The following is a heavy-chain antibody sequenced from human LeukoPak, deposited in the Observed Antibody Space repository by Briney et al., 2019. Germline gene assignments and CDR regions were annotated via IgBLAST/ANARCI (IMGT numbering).Heavy chain of an antibody. D-gene: IGHD4-4*01. Sequence: PGGSLRLSCAASGFTFSSYWMSWVRQAPGKGLEWVANIKQDGSEKYYVDSVKGRFTISRDNAKNSLYLQMNSLRAEDTAVYYCAREDSKVNYYGMDVWGQGTTVTVSS. CDR2: IKQDGSEK. V-gene: IGHV3-7*01. CDR1: GFTFSSYW. J-gene: IGHJ6*02. CDR3: AREDSKVNYYGMDV.